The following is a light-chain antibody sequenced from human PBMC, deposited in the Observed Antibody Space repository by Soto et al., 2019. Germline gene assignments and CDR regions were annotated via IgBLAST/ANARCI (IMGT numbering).Light chain of an antibody. CDR2: ATS. CDR3: QKYNRAPLT. CDR1: QGIAPY. Sequence: DVQMTQSPSSLSAFVGDRVTITCRASQGIAPYLAWFQQKPGKVPKLLIYATSTLHSGVPSRFSGSGSGTDFTLTISSLQPEDGGSYYCQKYNRAPLTCGGGTKVEIK. V-gene: IGKV1-27*01. J-gene: IGKJ4*02.